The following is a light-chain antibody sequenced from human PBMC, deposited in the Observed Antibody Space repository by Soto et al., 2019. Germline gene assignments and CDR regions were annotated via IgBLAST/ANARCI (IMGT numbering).Light chain of an antibody. CDR2: GAS. J-gene: IGKJ1*01. CDR3: QQYNNWPET. V-gene: IGKV3-15*01. Sequence: EIVMTQSPATLSVSPGERATLSCRASQSVSSNLAWYQQKPGQAPRLLIYGASTRATGIPARFSGSGSGTEFTLNIRSLQSEDFAVYYCQQYNNWPETFGQGTKVDIK. CDR1: QSVSSN.